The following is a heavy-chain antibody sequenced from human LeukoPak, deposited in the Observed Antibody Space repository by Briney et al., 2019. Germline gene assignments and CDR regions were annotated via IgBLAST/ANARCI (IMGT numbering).Heavy chain of an antibody. D-gene: IGHD3-3*01. Sequence: SETLSLTCTVSGGSISSSSYYWGWIRQPPGKGLEWIGSIYYSGSTYYNPSLKSRVTISVDTSKNQFSLKLSSVTAADTAVYYCARDKVFGVSYGMDVWGQGTTVTVSS. V-gene: IGHV4-39*07. CDR3: ARDKVFGVSYGMDV. CDR1: GGSISSSSYY. CDR2: IYYSGST. J-gene: IGHJ6*02.